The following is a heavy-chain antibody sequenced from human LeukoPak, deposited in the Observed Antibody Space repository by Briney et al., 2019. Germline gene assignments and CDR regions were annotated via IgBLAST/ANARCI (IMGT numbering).Heavy chain of an antibody. CDR1: RFTFSDYY. V-gene: IGHV3-30*18. D-gene: IGHD3-22*01. CDR2: ISYDGSNK. J-gene: IGHJ4*02. CDR3: AKDQGYYDSSGNFDY. Sequence: GGSLRLSCSASRFTFSDYYMSWIRQAPGKGLEWVAVISYDGSNKYYADSVKGRFTISRDNSKNTLYLQMNSLRAEDTAVYYCAKDQGYYDSSGNFDYWGQGTLVTVSS.